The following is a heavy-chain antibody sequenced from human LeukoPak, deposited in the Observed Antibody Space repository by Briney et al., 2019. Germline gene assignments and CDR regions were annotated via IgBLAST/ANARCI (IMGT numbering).Heavy chain of an antibody. D-gene: IGHD6-19*01. CDR2: ISYDGGST. V-gene: IGHV3-43*01. Sequence: HTGGSLRLSCAASGFNFDDYIMHWVRQAPGKGLEWVSLISYDGGSTFYAASVKGRFTIFRDNSKNSLYLQMNSLRTEDTALYYCAKGSGIAVAGRIDSWGQGTLVTVSS. J-gene: IGHJ4*02. CDR3: AKGSGIAVAGRIDS. CDR1: GFNFDDYI.